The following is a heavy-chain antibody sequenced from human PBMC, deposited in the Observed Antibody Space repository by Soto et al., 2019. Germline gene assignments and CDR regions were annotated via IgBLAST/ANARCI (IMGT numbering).Heavy chain of an antibody. CDR3: AKDLVLRYFDWFIAPMDV. J-gene: IGHJ6*04. Sequence: GSLRLSCAASGFTFSSYAMSWVRQAPGKGLEWVSAISGSGGSTYYADSVKGRFTISRDNSKNTLYLQMNSLRAEDTAVYYCAKDLVLRYFDWFIAPMDVWGKGTTVPVSS. CDR1: GFTFSSYA. D-gene: IGHD3-9*01. CDR2: ISGSGGST. V-gene: IGHV3-23*01.